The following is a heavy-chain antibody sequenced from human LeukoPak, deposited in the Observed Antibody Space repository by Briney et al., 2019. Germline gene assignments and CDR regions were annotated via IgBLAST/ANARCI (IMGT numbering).Heavy chain of an antibody. CDR1: GGSISSSSYY. Sequence: SETLSLTCTVPGGSISSSSYYWGWIRQPPGKGLEWIGSIYYSGITYYNPSLKSRVTISVDTSKNQFSLILTSVTAADTAVYYCVRDSTYSSGWPGEFDPWGQGTLVTVSS. V-gene: IGHV4-39*07. CDR2: IYYSGIT. J-gene: IGHJ5*02. CDR3: VRDSTYSSGWPGEFDP. D-gene: IGHD6-19*01.